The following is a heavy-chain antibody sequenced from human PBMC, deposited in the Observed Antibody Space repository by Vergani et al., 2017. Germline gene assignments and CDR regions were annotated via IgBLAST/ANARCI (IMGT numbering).Heavy chain of an antibody. CDR2: ISTSGTNI. J-gene: IGHJ3*02. CDR1: GFFFSDYD. Sequence: QVHLVESGGGLVKPGGSLRLSCAASGFFFSDYDMSWVRQAPGKGLEWVSYISTSGTNIYYGDSVKGRFTCSRDNAKNALYLQMISLRVKDTAVYYSARAMRTAEASNGALDIWGTGTMVTVSS. D-gene: IGHD6-19*01. CDR3: ARAMRTAEASNGALDI. V-gene: IGHV3-11*04.